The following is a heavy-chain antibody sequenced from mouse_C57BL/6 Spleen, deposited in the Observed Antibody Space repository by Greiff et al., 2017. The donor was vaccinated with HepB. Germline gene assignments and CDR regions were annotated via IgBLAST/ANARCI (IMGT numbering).Heavy chain of an antibody. Sequence: QVQLQQSGPELVKPGASVKISCKASGYAFSSSWMNWVKQRPGKGLEWIGRIYPGDGDTNYNGKFKGKATLTADESSSTAYMQLSSLTSEDSAVYVCARRTGSTMVTTRYWYVDVWGTGTTVTVSS. CDR3: ARRTGSTMVTTRYWYVDV. CDR1: GYAFSSSW. D-gene: IGHD2-2*01. CDR2: IYPGDGDT. J-gene: IGHJ1*03. V-gene: IGHV1-82*01.